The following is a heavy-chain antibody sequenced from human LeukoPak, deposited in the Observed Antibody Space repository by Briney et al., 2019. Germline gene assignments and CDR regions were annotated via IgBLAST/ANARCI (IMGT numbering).Heavy chain of an antibody. V-gene: IGHV3-30*02. J-gene: IGHJ6*04. CDR2: IRDDGSNK. CDR3: ARESGVTLLRGSLNV. D-gene: IGHD3-10*01. CDR1: GFTFSTYG. Sequence: GGSLRLSCAASGFTFSTYGMHWVRQAPGKGLEWVTFIRDDGSNKHYADSVKGRFTTSRDSAKNSLYLQMNSLRAEDTAVYYCARESGVTLLRGSLNVWGKGTTVTISS.